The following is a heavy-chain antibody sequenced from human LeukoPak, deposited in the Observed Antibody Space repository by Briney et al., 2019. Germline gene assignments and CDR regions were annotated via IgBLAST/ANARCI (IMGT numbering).Heavy chain of an antibody. D-gene: IGHD2/OR15-2a*01. Sequence: GGSLRLSCAASGFTFSNAWMSWVRQAPGKGLEWVGRIKSKTDGGTTDYAAPVKGRYTISRDNSKNTLYLQMNSLRADDTAVYYCATPNSWFDPWGQGTLVTVSS. V-gene: IGHV3-15*01. CDR1: GFTFSNAW. CDR3: ATPNSWFDP. J-gene: IGHJ5*02. CDR2: IKSKTDGGTT.